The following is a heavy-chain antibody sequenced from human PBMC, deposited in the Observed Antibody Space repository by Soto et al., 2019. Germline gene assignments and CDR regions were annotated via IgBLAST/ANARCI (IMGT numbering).Heavy chain of an antibody. CDR2: ISYDGSNK. D-gene: IGHD6-13*01. V-gene: IGHV3-30*18. J-gene: IGHJ4*02. CDR3: AKDQTAAAGAT. CDR1: GFTFSSYG. Sequence: QVQLVESGGGVVQPGRSLRLSCAASGFTFSSYGMHWVRQAPGKGLEWVAVISYDGSNKYYADSVKGRFTISRDNSKNTLYLQMNSLRAEDTAVYYCAKDQTAAAGATWGQGTLVTVSS.